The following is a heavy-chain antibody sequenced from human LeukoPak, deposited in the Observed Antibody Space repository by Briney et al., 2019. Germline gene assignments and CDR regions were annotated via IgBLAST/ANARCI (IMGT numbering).Heavy chain of an antibody. J-gene: IGHJ3*02. CDR3: ARLDRGYSYGSAAFDI. D-gene: IGHD5-18*01. Sequence: PSETLSLTRTVSGGSISSYYWSWIRQPPGKGLEWIGYIYYSGSTNYNPSLKSRVTISVDTSKNQFSLKLSSVTAADTAVYYCARLDRGYSYGSAAFDIWGQGTMVTVSS. V-gene: IGHV4-59*08. CDR1: GGSISSYY. CDR2: IYYSGST.